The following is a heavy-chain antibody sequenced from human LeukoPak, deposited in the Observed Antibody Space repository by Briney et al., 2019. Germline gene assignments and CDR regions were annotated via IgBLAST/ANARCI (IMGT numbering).Heavy chain of an antibody. CDR1: ELTFNNYA. CDR3: AKTYYDFWSDYSSIPGPFDY. V-gene: IGHV3-23*01. CDR2: ISGSVGST. J-gene: IGHJ4*02. D-gene: IGHD3-3*01. Sequence: GRSLRLSCAVAELTFNNYAMSWVRQAPREGLEWVSTISGSVGSTFYADSVEGRFTISRENSKNTLYLRMNSLRAEDTAVYYCAKTYYDFWSDYSSIPGPFDYWGQGTLVTVS.